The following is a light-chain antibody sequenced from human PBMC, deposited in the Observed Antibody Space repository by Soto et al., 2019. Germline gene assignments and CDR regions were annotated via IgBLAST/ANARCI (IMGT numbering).Light chain of an antibody. CDR2: EVD. J-gene: IGLJ3*02. CDR1: SSDVGGYNF. V-gene: IGLV2-14*01. CDR3: SSWTSRTTQV. Sequence: SALTQPASVSGSPGQSITISCTGTSSDVGGYNFVSWYQQHPGKAPKLIIYEVDSRPSGVSNRFSGSKSGNTASLTISGLRAEDEADYYCSSWTSRTTQVLGGGTKVTVL.